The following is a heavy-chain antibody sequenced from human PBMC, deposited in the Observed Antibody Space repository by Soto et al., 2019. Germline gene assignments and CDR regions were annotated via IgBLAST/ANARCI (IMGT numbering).Heavy chain of an antibody. V-gene: IGHV1-8*02. CDR1: GYTFTNND. CDR3: ARMESFGSLNWIDP. D-gene: IGHD5-18*01. J-gene: IGHJ5*02. Sequence: QVQLVQSRAEVKKPGASVKVSCKASGYTFTNNDVSWVRQATGQGLEWMGWMNPGSGDTGYAQKFQGRVTMTRDISIATAYMELNSLTSEDTAIYYCARMESFGSLNWIDPWGQGTLVTVSS. CDR2: MNPGSGDT.